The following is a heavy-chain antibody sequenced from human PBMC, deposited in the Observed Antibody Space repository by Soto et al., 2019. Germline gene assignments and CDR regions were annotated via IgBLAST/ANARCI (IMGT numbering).Heavy chain of an antibody. Sequence: EVELLESGGGLVQPGGSLRLSCVASGFTFKNYDMRWIRQAPGKGLEWVSGISGSGGVTYYADSVKGRFTISRDNSKNTRDLQMNSLRAEDTAIYYCAKNRQFRSYYESAGHYDNWGQGTLVTVSS. CDR2: ISGSGGVT. J-gene: IGHJ4*02. CDR1: GFTFKNYD. CDR3: AKNRQFRSYYESAGHYDN. V-gene: IGHV3-23*01. D-gene: IGHD3-10*01.